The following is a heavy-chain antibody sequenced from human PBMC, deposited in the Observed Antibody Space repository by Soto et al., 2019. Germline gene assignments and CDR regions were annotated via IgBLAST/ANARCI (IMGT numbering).Heavy chain of an antibody. CDR2: IQSGGPT. CDR1: HFALRRKY. D-gene: IGHD2-15*01. Sequence: GGYLSLSCTDSHFALRRKYISWVRHSPGKGLERASLIQSGGPTYYADSVKGRFTISRDTSENTVHLQMDSLRAEDTAVYYCSRDDVLCDGGRCYGVPLDVWGKGTTFTFSS. J-gene: IGHJ6*04. V-gene: IGHV3-66*01. CDR3: SRDDVLCDGGRCYGVPLDV.